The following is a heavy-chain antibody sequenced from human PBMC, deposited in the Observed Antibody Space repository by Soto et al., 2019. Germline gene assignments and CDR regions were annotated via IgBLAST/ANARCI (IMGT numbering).Heavy chain of an antibody. CDR2: IYYSGST. D-gene: IGHD3-3*01. Sequence: SETLSLTCTVSSGSMSGYYWNWIRQPPGKGLEWIGYIYYSGSTNYNPSLKSRATISVDTSKNQFSLKLSSVTAADTAVYYCARAGDYDFWSGYSNDAFDIWGQGAMVTVSS. J-gene: IGHJ3*02. V-gene: IGHV4-59*01. CDR1: SGSMSGYY. CDR3: ARAGDYDFWSGYSNDAFDI.